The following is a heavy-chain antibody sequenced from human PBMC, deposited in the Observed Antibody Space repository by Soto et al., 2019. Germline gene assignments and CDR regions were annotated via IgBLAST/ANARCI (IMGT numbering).Heavy chain of an antibody. CDR1: GYTFTSYD. CDR3: ARVPYCSGGICYYYGMDV. D-gene: IGHD2-15*01. CDR2: MNPNSGNT. J-gene: IGHJ6*02. Sequence: QVQLVQSGAEVKKPGASVKVSCKASGYTFTSYDINWVRQATGQGLEWMGWMNPNSGNTGYAQKFQGRVTMTRNTSISTAYMELSILRSEDTAVYYCARVPYCSGGICYYYGMDVWGQGTTVTVSS. V-gene: IGHV1-8*01.